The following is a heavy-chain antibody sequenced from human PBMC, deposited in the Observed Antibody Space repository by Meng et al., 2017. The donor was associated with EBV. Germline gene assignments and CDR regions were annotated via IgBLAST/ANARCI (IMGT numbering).Heavy chain of an antibody. CDR2: ISSNSIDI. V-gene: IGHV3-21*02. J-gene: IGHJ4*02. D-gene: IGHD2-8*01. CDR3: ARDRTSNRFDY. Sequence: LQLDESGGGRVKPGDALRRFCAASGFTLRRYSINWVRRAPGKGLEWVSSISSNSIDIYYADLVKGRFTISRDNAKNSLFLQMNSLRAEDTAVYYCARDRTSNRFDYWGQGTLVTVSS. CDR1: GFTLRRYS.